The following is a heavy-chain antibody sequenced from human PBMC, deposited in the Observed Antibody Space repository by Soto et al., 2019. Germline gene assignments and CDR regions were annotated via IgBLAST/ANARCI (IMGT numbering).Heavy chain of an antibody. Sequence: QVQLQESGPGLVKPSQTLSLTCTVSGGSISNDNYYWSWIRQPPGKSLEWIAYIYYSVSTYYNPSLKSRLTISVDASKNQFSLKLSSVTAAETAVYYCARTTSPAPFYDASADYERWGQGTLVAVSS. D-gene: IGHD3-22*01. CDR1: GGSISNDNYY. CDR2: IYYSVST. CDR3: ARTTSPAPFYDASADYER. J-gene: IGHJ4*02. V-gene: IGHV4-30-4*01.